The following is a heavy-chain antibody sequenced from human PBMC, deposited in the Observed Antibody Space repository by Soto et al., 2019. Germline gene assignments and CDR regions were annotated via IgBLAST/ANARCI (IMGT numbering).Heavy chain of an antibody. Sequence: QLQLQESGSRLVRPSQTLSLTCDVSGGSISSGASSWSWIRQPPGKGLEWIGYIFHSGSTYYNPSRKSRASISAETSKNHFSLKLDSVTAADTAVYFCARESRSSRYDGGVYSQYWYFDLWGRGTLVTVSS. CDR1: GGSISSGASS. CDR2: IFHSGST. V-gene: IGHV4-30-2*01. D-gene: IGHD3-22*01. J-gene: IGHJ2*01. CDR3: ARESRSSRYDGGVYSQYWYFDL.